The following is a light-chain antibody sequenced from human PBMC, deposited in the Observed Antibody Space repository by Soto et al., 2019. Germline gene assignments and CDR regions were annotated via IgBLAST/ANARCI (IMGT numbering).Light chain of an antibody. CDR3: QKYNSAFALT. CDR1: QDINNY. J-gene: IGKJ4*01. V-gene: IGKV1-27*01. CDR2: AAS. Sequence: DIQMTQSPSSLSASVGDRVTITCRASQDINNYLAWYQQKPGKVPKLLIYAASTVESGVPSRFSGSGSGTDFTLTISSLQPEDVATYYCQKYNSAFALTFGGGTKVEIK.